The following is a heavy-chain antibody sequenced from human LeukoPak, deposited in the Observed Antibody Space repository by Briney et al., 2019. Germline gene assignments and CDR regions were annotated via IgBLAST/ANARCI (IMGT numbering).Heavy chain of an antibody. V-gene: IGHV3-48*03. Sequence: GGSLRLSCAASGFTFSSYEMNWVRQAPGKGLEWVSYISTSGNSIYYADSVKGRFTISRDNAKNPLFLQMSSLRAEDTAVYYCARDRYYVGFDYWGQGTLVTVSS. J-gene: IGHJ4*02. CDR3: ARDRYYVGFDY. CDR2: ISTSGNSI. CDR1: GFTFSSYE. D-gene: IGHD3-10*02.